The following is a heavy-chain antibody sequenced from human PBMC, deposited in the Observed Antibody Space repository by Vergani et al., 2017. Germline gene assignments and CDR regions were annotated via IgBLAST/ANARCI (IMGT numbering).Heavy chain of an antibody. V-gene: IGHV5-10-1*03. CDR1: GYSFTSYW. J-gene: IGHJ5*02. D-gene: IGHD6-6*01. CDR3: ARDPVEYSSSSIWFDP. Sequence: EVQLVQSGAEVKTPGESLRISCKGSGYSFTSYWISWVRQMPGKGLEWMGRIDPSDSYTNYSPSFQGHVTISADKSISTAYLQWSSLKASDTAMYYCARDPVEYSSSSIWFDPWGQGTLVTVSS. CDR2: IDPSDSYT.